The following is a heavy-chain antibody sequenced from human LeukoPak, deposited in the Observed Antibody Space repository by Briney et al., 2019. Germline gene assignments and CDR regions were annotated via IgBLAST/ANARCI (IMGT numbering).Heavy chain of an antibody. J-gene: IGHJ4*02. CDR3: ARLSIFGVVWSEPIDY. CDR2: INHSGST. CDR1: GGSISSYY. V-gene: IGHV4-34*01. Sequence: SETLSLTCTVSGGSISSYYWSWIRQPPGKGLEWIGEINHSGSTNYNPSLKSRVTISVDTSKNQFSLKLSSVTAADTAVYYCARLSIFGVVWSEPIDYWGQGTLVTVSS. D-gene: IGHD3-3*01.